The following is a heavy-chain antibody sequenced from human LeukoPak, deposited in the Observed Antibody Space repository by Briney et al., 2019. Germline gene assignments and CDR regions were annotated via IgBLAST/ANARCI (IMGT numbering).Heavy chain of an antibody. Sequence: PGGSLRLSCAASGFTFTNYWMSWVRQPPGKGLEWVANIRQDGSEKYYVDSVKGRFTISRDNAKNSLYLQMNSLRAEDTAVYYCARDGRYSKSGYFDYWGQGTLVTVSS. D-gene: IGHD5-12*01. V-gene: IGHV3-7*05. CDR3: ARDGRYSKSGYFDY. CDR1: GFTFTNYW. J-gene: IGHJ4*02. CDR2: IRQDGSEK.